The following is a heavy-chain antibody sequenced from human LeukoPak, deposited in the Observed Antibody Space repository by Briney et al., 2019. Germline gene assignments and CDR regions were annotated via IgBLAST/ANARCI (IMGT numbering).Heavy chain of an antibody. Sequence: ASVKVSCKASGGTFSSYAISWVRQAPGQGLEWMGRIIPIFGTANYAQKFQGRVTITTDESTSTAYMELSSLRSEDTAVYYCARPGSSGYFRGFDYWGQGTLVTVSS. CDR1: GGTFSSYA. J-gene: IGHJ4*02. CDR3: ARPGSSGYFRGFDY. CDR2: IIPIFGTA. V-gene: IGHV1-69*05. D-gene: IGHD3-22*01.